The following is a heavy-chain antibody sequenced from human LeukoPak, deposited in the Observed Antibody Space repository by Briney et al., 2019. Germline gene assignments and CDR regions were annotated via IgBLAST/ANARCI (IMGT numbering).Heavy chain of an antibody. J-gene: IGHJ4*02. CDR3: AREGGATVDY. D-gene: IGHD1-26*01. CDR2: IVVGSGNT. V-gene: IGHV1-58*02. Sequence: SVKVSCKASGFTFTSSAMQWVRQARGQRLEWIGWIVVGSGNTNYAQKLQGRVTMTTDTSTSTAYMELRSLRSDDTAVYYCAREGGATVDYWGQGTLVTVSS. CDR1: GFTFTSSA.